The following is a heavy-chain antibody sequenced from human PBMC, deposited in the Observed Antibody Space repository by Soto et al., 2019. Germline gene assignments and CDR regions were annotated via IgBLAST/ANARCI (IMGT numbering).Heavy chain of an antibody. CDR3: ARVPSYCSSTSCNDAFDI. Sequence: QVQLVQSGAEVKKPGASVKVSCKASGYTFTSYGISWVRQAPGQGLEWMGWISAYNGNTNYAQKLPGRVTMTTDTSTSTAYMELRSLRSDDTAVYYCARVPSYCSSTSCNDAFDIWGQGTMVTVSS. CDR1: GYTFTSYG. CDR2: ISAYNGNT. J-gene: IGHJ3*02. D-gene: IGHD2-2*01. V-gene: IGHV1-18*01.